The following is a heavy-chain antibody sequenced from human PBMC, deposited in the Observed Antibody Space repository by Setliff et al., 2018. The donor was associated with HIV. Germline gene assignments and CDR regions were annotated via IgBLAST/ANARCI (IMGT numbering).Heavy chain of an antibody. CDR1: GDSIKSSTYH. CDR2: IAYSGST. Sequence: SETLSLTCNVSGDSIKSSTYHWGWIRQSSGKGLEWIGSIAYSGSTSYSPSLKSRVTISVDTSNNQFSLKLSSVTAADTAVYYCARVTDDYSRYFYYMDVWGQGTTVTVSS. D-gene: IGHD4-4*01. J-gene: IGHJ6*03. V-gene: IGHV4-39*07. CDR3: ARVTDDYSRYFYYMDV.